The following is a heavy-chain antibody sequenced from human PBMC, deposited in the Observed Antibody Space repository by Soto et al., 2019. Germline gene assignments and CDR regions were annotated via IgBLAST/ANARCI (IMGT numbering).Heavy chain of an antibody. J-gene: IGHJ6*02. V-gene: IGHV4-34*01. CDR1: GGSFSCYY. CDR3: ARVPLLWTTVTSYYYYYYGMDV. D-gene: IGHD4-4*01. CDR2: INHSGST. Sequence: SETLSLTCAVYGGSFSCYYWSWIRQPPGKGLEWIGEINHSGSTNYNPSLKSRVTISVDTSKNQFSLKLSSVTAADTAVYYCARVPLLWTTVTSYYYYYYGMDVWGQGTTVTVSS.